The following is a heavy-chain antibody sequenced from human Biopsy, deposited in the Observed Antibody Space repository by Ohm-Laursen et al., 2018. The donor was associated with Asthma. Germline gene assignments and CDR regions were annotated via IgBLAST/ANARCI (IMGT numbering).Heavy chain of an antibody. Sequence: GTLSLTCTVSGGSIGTSTYYWGWIRQPPGKGLEWIASIYYSGSTNYNPSLKSRVTISVDTSKNQFSLKLSSVTAADTAVYYCARERAGYYGSGSYLGYWGQGTLVTVSS. D-gene: IGHD3-10*01. CDR2: IYYSGST. J-gene: IGHJ4*02. V-gene: IGHV4-39*07. CDR3: ARERAGYYGSGSYLGY. CDR1: GGSIGTSTYY.